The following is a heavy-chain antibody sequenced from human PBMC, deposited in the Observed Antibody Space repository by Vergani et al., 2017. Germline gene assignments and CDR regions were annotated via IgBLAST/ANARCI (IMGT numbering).Heavy chain of an antibody. CDR1: GFTFSSYS. D-gene: IGHD2-8*02. CDR3: ARVVRTGYYYYYMDV. CDR2: ISSSSSTI. Sequence: EVQLVESGGGLVQPGGSLRLSCAASGFTFSSYSMNWVRQAPGKGLEWVSYISSSSSTIYYADSVKGRFTISRDNAKNSLYLQMNSLRDEDTAVYYCARVVRTGYYYYYMDVWGKGTTVTVSS. V-gene: IGHV3-48*02. J-gene: IGHJ6*03.